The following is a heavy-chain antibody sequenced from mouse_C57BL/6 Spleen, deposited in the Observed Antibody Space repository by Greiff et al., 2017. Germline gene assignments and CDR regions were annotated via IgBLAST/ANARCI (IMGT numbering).Heavy chain of an antibody. D-gene: IGHD1-1*01. CDR1: GYAFSRSW. J-gene: IGHJ2*01. Sequence: QVQLQQSGPELVKPGASVKISCKASGYAFSRSWMNWVKQRPGKGLEWIGRIYPGDGDTNYNGKFKGKATLTADKSSSTAYMQLSSLTSEDSAVYFCARNLITTVAWYYFDYWGQGTTLTVSS. V-gene: IGHV1-82*01. CDR2: IYPGDGDT. CDR3: ARNLITTVAWYYFDY.